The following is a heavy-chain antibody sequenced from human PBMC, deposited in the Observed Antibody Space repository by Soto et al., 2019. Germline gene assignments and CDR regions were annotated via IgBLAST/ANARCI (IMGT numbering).Heavy chain of an antibody. J-gene: IGHJ4*02. CDR2: ISYDGSNK. CDR1: GFPFSRYG. Sequence: QVPLVESGGGVVQPGRSLRLSCAASGFPFSRYGMHWVREAPGKGLEWVAVISYDGSNKYYADSVKGRFTISRDNSASTLYLQMNSLRPEDTALYYCVGGQYYFDDRGQGTLGTVSP. D-gene: IGHD3-10*01. CDR3: VGGQYYFDD. V-gene: IGHV3-30*03.